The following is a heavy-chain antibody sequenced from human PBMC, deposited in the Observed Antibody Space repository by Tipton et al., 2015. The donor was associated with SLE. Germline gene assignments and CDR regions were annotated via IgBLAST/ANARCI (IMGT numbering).Heavy chain of an antibody. Sequence: TLSLTCSVSGGSITRGSYYWSWIRQPAGKGLEWIGGSTKYNPSLKSRVTISLDTSKNQFSLKLISVTAADTAVYYCARVAVVTPRHAIDIWGQGTVVTVSS. CDR3: ARVAVVTPRHAIDI. CDR2: GST. J-gene: IGHJ3*02. CDR1: GGSITRGSYY. D-gene: IGHD4-23*01. V-gene: IGHV4-61*02.